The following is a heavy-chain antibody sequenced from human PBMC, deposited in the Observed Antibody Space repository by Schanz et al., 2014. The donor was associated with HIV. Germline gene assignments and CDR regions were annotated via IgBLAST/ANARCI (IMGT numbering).Heavy chain of an antibody. Sequence: VELGESGGGVVQPGRSLRLSCAASGFTFSSYAMSWVRQAPGKGLEWVSAIVSSGGDTYYADFVEGRFTISRDNSKNTLYLQMHSLRAEDTAVYYCARGLPRFAVTTLDSWGQGTLVTVSS. D-gene: IGHD4-17*01. CDR3: ARGLPRFAVTTLDS. J-gene: IGHJ4*02. V-gene: IGHV3-23*04. CDR2: IVSSGGDT. CDR1: GFTFSSYA.